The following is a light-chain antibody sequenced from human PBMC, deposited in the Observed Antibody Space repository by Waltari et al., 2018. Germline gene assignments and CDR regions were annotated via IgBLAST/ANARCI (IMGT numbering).Light chain of an antibody. J-gene: IGLJ3*02. CDR1: SSTIGAGYD. CDR3: QSYDKLLSGSL. CDR2: SNN. V-gene: IGLV1-40*01. Sequence: QSVLTQPPSVSGAPGQRLTIPCTGTSSTIGAGYDLHWYHQFPGTAPKLLIYSNNNRPSGVPGRFSASKSGTSASLAITGLQAEDEADYYCQSYDKLLSGSLFGGGTKLTV.